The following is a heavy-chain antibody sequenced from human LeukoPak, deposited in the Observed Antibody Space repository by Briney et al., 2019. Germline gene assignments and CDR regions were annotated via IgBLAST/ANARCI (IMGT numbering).Heavy chain of an antibody. Sequence: GESLKISCKGFEYGVGYWIGWVRQMPGKGLEWMGIIYPGDSDTGYSPSFQGQVTISADKSINIVYLQWSSLKASDTAIYYCARSRAYYDIFTTYTHLYYFDYWGQGTLVTVSS. V-gene: IGHV5-51*01. CDR3: ARSRAYYDIFTTYTHLYYFDY. CDR2: IYPGDSDT. J-gene: IGHJ4*02. D-gene: IGHD3-9*01. CDR1: EYGVGYW.